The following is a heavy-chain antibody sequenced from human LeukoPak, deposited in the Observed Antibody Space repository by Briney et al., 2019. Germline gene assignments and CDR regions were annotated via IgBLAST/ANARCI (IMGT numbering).Heavy chain of an antibody. Sequence: GGSLRLPCAASGFTFSGYGMHWVRQAPLKGLEWVAVIWDDGSKKYYADSVKGRFTISRDNSKNTVYLQMNSLRAEDTALYYCARDLGRGNTPFDYWGQGALVTVSS. J-gene: IGHJ4*02. CDR2: IWDDGSKK. CDR1: GFTFSGYG. V-gene: IGHV3-33*01. D-gene: IGHD3-16*01. CDR3: ARDLGRGNTPFDY.